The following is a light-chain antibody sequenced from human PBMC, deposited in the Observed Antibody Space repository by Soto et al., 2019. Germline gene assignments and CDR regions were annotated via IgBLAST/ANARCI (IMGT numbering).Light chain of an antibody. Sequence: EIVLTQSPGTLSLSPGERATLSCRASQSVSSSYLAWYQQKPGQAPRLLIYGASGRATGIPDRFSGSGSGTDFTLTISRLEPEDVVVYYCQQYGSSLGLTFGGGTKVEIK. CDR3: QQYGSSLGLT. CDR2: GAS. J-gene: IGKJ4*01. CDR1: QSVSSSY. V-gene: IGKV3-20*01.